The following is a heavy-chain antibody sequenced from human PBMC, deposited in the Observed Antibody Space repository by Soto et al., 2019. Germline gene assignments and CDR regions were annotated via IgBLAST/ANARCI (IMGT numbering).Heavy chain of an antibody. D-gene: IGHD3-10*01. J-gene: IGHJ6*02. V-gene: IGHV1-69*06. CDR3: ARDGDGSGRGHDYDYGMDV. Sequence: SSVKVSCKASGGPFSSYAISWVRQAPGQGLEWMGGIIPIFGTANYAQKFQGRVTITADKSTSTAYMELSSLRSEDTAGYYCARDGDGSGRGHDYDYGMDVWGQGTTVTVSS. CDR2: IIPIFGTA. CDR1: GGPFSSYA.